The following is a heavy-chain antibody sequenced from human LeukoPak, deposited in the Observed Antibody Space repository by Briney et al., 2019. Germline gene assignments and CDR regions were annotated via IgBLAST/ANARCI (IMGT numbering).Heavy chain of an antibody. CDR1: GGSFSGYY. D-gene: IGHD6-13*01. Sequence: SESLSLTCAVYGGSFSGYYWSWIREPPGKRREWIGEINHSGSTNYNPSLKSRVTISVDTSKNQCSLKLSSVTAADTAVYYCARPSSSWSSSYYFDYWGQGTLVTVSS. J-gene: IGHJ4*02. CDR2: INHSGST. V-gene: IGHV4-34*01. CDR3: ARPSSSWSSSYYFDY.